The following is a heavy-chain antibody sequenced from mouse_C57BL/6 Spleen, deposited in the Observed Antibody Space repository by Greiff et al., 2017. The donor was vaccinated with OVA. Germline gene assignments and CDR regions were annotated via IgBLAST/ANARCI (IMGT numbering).Heavy chain of an antibody. D-gene: IGHD1-1*01. CDR3: ASYYYYGSSYDAMDY. V-gene: IGHV1-82*01. CDR1: GYAFSSSW. Sequence: VQRVESGPALVKPGASVKISCKASGYAFSSSWMNWVKQRPGKGLEWIGRIYPGDGDTNYNGKFKGKATLTADKSSSTAYMQLSSLTSEDSAVYFCASYYYYGSSYDAMDYWGQGTSVTVSS. CDR2: IYPGDGDT. J-gene: IGHJ4*01.